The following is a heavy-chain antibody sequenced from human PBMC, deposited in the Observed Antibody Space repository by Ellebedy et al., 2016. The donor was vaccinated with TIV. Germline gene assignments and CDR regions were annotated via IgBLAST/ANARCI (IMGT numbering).Heavy chain of an antibody. Sequence: SETLSLXXTVSGGSISSSSYYWGWIRQPPGKGLEWIGSIYYSGSTYYNPSLKSRVTISVDTSKNQFSLKLSSVTAADTAVYYCAREGDSGTPDAFDIWGQGTMVTVSS. J-gene: IGHJ3*02. V-gene: IGHV4-39*02. D-gene: IGHD1-26*01. CDR2: IYYSGST. CDR1: GGSISSSSYY. CDR3: AREGDSGTPDAFDI.